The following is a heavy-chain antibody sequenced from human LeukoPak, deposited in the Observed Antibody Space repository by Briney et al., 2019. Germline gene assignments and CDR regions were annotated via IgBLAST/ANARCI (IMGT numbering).Heavy chain of an antibody. CDR1: GFTFSSYA. V-gene: IGHV3-23*01. J-gene: IGHJ4*02. CDR2: ISGSGGST. D-gene: IGHD3-3*01. Sequence: GGSLRLSCAASGFTFSSYAMSWVRQAPGKGLEWVSAISGSGGSTYYADSVKSRFTISRDNSKNTLYLQMNSLRPEDAAVYYCANSRGRSGSLGAYWGQGTLVTVSS. CDR3: ANSRGRSGSLGAY.